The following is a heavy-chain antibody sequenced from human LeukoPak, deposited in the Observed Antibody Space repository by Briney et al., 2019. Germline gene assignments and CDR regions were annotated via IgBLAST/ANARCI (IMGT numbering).Heavy chain of an antibody. V-gene: IGHV3-48*01. Sequence: GGSLRLSCAASGFTFSTYSMNWVRQAPGKGLEWVSYISSSSWTIYYADSVQGRFTISRDTAKNSVYLQMNSLRAEDTAVYYCARDLWSTSLDYWGQGALVTVSS. CDR3: ARDLWSTSLDY. J-gene: IGHJ4*02. D-gene: IGHD6-6*01. CDR2: ISSSSWTI. CDR1: GFTFSTYS.